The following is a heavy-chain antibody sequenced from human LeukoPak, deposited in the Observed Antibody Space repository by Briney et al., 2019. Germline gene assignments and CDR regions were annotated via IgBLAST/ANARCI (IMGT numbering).Heavy chain of an antibody. V-gene: IGHV3-53*01. CDR1: GFTVSSNY. CDR2: IYSGGST. CDR3: ARAMYSSGWEYYFDY. Sequence: GSLRLSCAASGFTVSSNYMSWVRQAPGKGLEWVSVIYSGGSTYYADSVKGRFTISRDNSKNTLYLQMNSLRAEDTAVYYCARAMYSSGWEYYFDYWGQGTLVTVSS. J-gene: IGHJ4*02. D-gene: IGHD6-19*01.